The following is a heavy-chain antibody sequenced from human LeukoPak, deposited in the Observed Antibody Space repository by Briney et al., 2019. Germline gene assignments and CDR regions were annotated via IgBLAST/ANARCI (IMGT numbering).Heavy chain of an antibody. D-gene: IGHD6-19*01. V-gene: IGHV3-48*03. CDR3: ARGGAVAGLY. CDR2: ISSSGNTV. J-gene: IGHJ4*02. CDR1: GFTFSSYE. Sequence: GGSLRLSCAVSGFTFSSYEMDWVRRAPGKGLEWVSYISSSGNTVYYPDSVKGRFTISRDNAKNSLYLQMNSLRGEDTAVYYCARGGAVAGLYWGQGTLVTVSS.